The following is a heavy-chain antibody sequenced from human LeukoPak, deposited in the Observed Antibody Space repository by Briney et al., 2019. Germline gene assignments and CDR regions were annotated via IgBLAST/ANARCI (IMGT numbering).Heavy chain of an antibody. Sequence: GGSLRLSCAASGFTFDDYTMHWVRQAPGKGLEWVSCISSNSGSIVYADSVKGRFTISRDNAKNSLYLQMNSLRAEDTALYYCEKDIREYSSAPDYWREAAKVTVSS. J-gene: IGHJ4*02. V-gene: IGHV3-9*01. CDR2: ISSNSGSI. CDR1: GFTFDDYT. D-gene: IGHD6-19*01. CDR3: EKDIREYSSAPDY.